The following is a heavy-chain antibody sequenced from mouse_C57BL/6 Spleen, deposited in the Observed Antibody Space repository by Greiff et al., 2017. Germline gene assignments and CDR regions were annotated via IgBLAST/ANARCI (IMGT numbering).Heavy chain of an antibody. J-gene: IGHJ3*01. V-gene: IGHV1-80*01. D-gene: IGHD3-2*02. Sequence: QVQLQQSGAELVKPGASVKISCKASGYAFSSYWMNWVKQRPGKGLEWIGQIYPGDGDTNYNGKFKGKATLTADNSSSPAYMQLSSLASEDYAVYFCGRYSSEAWFADWGQGTLVTVSA. CDR2: IYPGDGDT. CDR1: GYAFSSYW. CDR3: GRYSSEAWFAD.